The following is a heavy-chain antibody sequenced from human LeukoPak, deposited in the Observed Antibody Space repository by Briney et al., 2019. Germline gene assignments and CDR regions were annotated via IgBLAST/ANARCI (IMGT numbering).Heavy chain of an antibody. CDR1: GGAITNYY. CDR3: AGRGSWGEPRPFDF. V-gene: IGHV4-59*03. CDR2: IYYTGST. D-gene: IGHD3-10*01. J-gene: IGHJ4*02. Sequence: SETLSLTCGVSGGAITNYYWNWIRQAPGKGLEGVGYIYYTGSTTYNPSVRNGITISLKTNKKKTYLTLSSVPAGDTAAYYCAGRGSWGEPRPFDFWGQGSLVPVSS.